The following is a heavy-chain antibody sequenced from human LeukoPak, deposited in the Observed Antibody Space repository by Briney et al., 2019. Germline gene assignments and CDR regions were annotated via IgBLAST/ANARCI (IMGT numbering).Heavy chain of an antibody. Sequence: SETLSLTCTVSGGSISSYCWSWIRQPPGKGLEWIGYIYYSGSTNYNPSLKSRVTISVDTSKNQFSLKLSSVTAADTAVYYCARELVAAAGRVFDYWGQGTLVTVSS. CDR3: ARELVAAAGRVFDY. J-gene: IGHJ4*02. V-gene: IGHV4-59*01. CDR1: GGSISSYC. D-gene: IGHD6-13*01. CDR2: IYYSGST.